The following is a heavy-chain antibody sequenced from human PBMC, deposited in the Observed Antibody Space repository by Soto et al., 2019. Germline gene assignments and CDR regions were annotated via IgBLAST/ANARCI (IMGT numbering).Heavy chain of an antibody. CDR1: GNFCSKYG. J-gene: IGHJ4*02. CDR3: GRDGDQWDQRYLDY. CDR2: INGNTGST. D-gene: IGHD1-26*01. V-gene: IGHV1-18*01. Sequence: QVQLVQSGAEVKKPGASVKVSCKTPGNFCSKYGISWVRQAPGQGLEWMGWINGNTGSTNYAQKFRGRVTRTTDTSTGMVYMELSSLTSDDTAIYYCGRDGDQWDQRYLDYWGQGTLVSV.